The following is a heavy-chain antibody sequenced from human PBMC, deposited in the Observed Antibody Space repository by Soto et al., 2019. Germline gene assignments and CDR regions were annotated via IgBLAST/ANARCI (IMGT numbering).Heavy chain of an antibody. Sequence: QLQLQESGPGLVKPSETLSLTCTVSGGSISSSSYYWGWIRQPPGKGLEWIGSIYYSGSTYYNPSLKSRVTISVDTSKNQFSLKLSSVTAADTAVYYCARLEAVAGKFDLWGRGTLVTVSS. CDR3: ARLEAVAGKFDL. CDR2: IYYSGST. V-gene: IGHV4-39*01. J-gene: IGHJ2*01. CDR1: GGSISSSSYY. D-gene: IGHD6-19*01.